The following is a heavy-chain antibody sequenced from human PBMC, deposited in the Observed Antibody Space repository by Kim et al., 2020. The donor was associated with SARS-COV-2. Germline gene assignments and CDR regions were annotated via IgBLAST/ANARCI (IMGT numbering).Heavy chain of an antibody. CDR1: GFTFSSYR. CDR2: ISSSSTI. Sequence: GGSLRLSCAASGFTFSSYRMNWVRQAPGKGLEWVSYISSSSTIKYAASVKGRFTISRDNAKNSLYLQTNSLRPEDTAVYYCARDQGGTSIVGAFDYWGQGTLVTVSS. D-gene: IGHD1-26*01. J-gene: IGHJ4*02. CDR3: ARDQGGTSIVGAFDY. V-gene: IGHV3-48*01.